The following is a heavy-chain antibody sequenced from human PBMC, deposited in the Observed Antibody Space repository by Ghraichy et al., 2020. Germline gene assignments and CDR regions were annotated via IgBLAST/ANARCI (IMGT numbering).Heavy chain of an antibody. CDR2: INHSGST. CDR3: ARGHFHYGDYVDSRTYYYFDC. Sequence: SETLSLTCAVYGGSISGYYWSWIRQPPGKGLEWIGEINHSGSTNYNPSLKSRVTISVDTSKSQFSLKLSSVTAADTAVYYCARGHFHYGDYVDSRTYYYFDCSGPGNQITV. D-gene: IGHD4-17*01. J-gene: IGHJ4*02. CDR1: GGSISGYY. V-gene: IGHV4-34*01.